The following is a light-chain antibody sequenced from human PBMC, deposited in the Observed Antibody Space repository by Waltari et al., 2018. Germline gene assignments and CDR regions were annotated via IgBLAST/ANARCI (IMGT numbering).Light chain of an antibody. Sequence: DIQMTQSPSSLSASVGDRVTITCRASHSISSYLNWYQQKPGKAPNLLIYAAFSLQGGVPYRFSGSGSGTDFTLTISSLQPEDSAIYYCQQTYSTPRTFGQGTKVEIK. CDR2: AAF. CDR1: HSISSY. V-gene: IGKV1-39*01. CDR3: QQTYSTPRT. J-gene: IGKJ1*01.